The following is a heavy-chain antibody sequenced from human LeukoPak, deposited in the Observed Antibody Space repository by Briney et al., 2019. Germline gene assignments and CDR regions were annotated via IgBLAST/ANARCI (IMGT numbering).Heavy chain of an antibody. CDR2: INPNSGGT. CDR3: ARGQLRHANWFDP. Sequence: ASVKVSCKASGYTFTGYYMHWVRQAPGQGLEWMGWINPNSGGTNYAQKFQGRVTMTRDTSISTAYMELSRLRSDDTAVYYCARGQLRHANWFDPWGQGTLVTVSS. V-gene: IGHV1-2*02. J-gene: IGHJ5*02. D-gene: IGHD5-24*01. CDR1: GYTFTGYY.